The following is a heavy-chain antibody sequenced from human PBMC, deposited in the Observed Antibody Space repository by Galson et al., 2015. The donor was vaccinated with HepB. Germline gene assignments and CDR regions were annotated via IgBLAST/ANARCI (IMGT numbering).Heavy chain of an antibody. CDR3: ARGDSSGLGDY. CDR2: FNPSGSNT. CDR1: GYTFTSYY. Sequence: SVKVSCKASGYTFTSYYMHWVRQAPGQGLEWMGIFNPSGSNTRYAQKFQGRVTMTRDTSTNTVHMELSSLRSEDTAVYYCARGDSSGLGDYWGQGTLVTVPS. D-gene: IGHD3-22*01. V-gene: IGHV1-46*03. J-gene: IGHJ4*02.